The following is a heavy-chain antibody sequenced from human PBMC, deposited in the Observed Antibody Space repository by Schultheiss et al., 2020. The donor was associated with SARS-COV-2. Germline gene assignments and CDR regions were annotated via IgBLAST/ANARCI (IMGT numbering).Heavy chain of an antibody. CDR2: IDWDDDK. CDR3: AHSEGYSSGWYYFDY. Sequence: SGPTLVKPTQTLTLTCTFSGFSLSTSGMCVSWIRQPPGKALEWLALIDWDDDKYYSTSLKTRLTITKDTSKNQVVLTMTNMDPVDTATYYCAHSEGYSSGWYYFDYWGQGTLVTVSS. V-gene: IGHV2-70*12. CDR1: GFSLSTSGMC. J-gene: IGHJ4*02. D-gene: IGHD6-19*01.